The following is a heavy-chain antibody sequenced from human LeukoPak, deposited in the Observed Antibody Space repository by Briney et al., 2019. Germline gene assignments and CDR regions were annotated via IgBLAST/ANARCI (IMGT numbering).Heavy chain of an antibody. J-gene: IGHJ5*02. CDR1: QYTFTDFY. Sequence: ASVKLSCKASQYTFTDFYIHWARQAPGQGLEWMGWMNSKTGGTNSAQMFQDRVTMTRDTSINTAFMEVKRLTTDDTAVYYCARGVGTSWFDPWGQGTPVTVSS. V-gene: IGHV1-2*02. D-gene: IGHD2-15*01. CDR2: MNSKTGGT. CDR3: ARGVGTSWFDP.